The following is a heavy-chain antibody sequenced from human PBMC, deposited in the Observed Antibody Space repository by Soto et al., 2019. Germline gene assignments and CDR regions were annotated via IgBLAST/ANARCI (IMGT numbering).Heavy chain of an antibody. J-gene: IGHJ4*02. Sequence: QVQLQQWGAGLLKPAETLSLTCVVYGGSFSGYYWSWIRQPPGKGLEWIGEIKDGGLTNYSPSLKSRATISKDTPNNQFSLKLHSVTAADTAVYSCARGQEGVVATHWDQGALVTVSS. CDR1: GGSFSGYY. CDR3: ARGQEGVVATH. D-gene: IGHD5-12*01. CDR2: IKDGGLT. V-gene: IGHV4-34*01.